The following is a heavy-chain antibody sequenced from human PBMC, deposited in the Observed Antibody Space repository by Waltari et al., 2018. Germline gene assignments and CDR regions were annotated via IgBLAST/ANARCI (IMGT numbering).Heavy chain of an antibody. J-gene: IGHJ4*02. CDR3: AREGDYGSYFEF. CDR2: INPHSGAT. V-gene: IGHV1-2*02. D-gene: IGHD4-17*01. Sequence: QAHLVLSGAELKKPGASVKVSCKASGYTFTAFYIHWVRQAPGQGPEWLGWINPHSGATRYARQFQGRVTLTADRAIDTAYMELNSLKSDDTAMYYCAREGDYGSYFEFGGQGTLVTVSS. CDR1: GYTFTAFY.